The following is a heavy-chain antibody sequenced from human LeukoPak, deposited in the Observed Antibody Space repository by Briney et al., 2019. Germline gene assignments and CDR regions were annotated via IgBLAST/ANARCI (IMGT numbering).Heavy chain of an antibody. CDR2: ISGSGGNT. CDR1: GFTFSSYS. CDR3: ARDTSIVDPAGYMDV. V-gene: IGHV3-23*01. D-gene: IGHD6-6*01. J-gene: IGHJ6*03. Sequence: GGSLRLSCAASGFTFSSYSMNWVRQAPGKGLEWVSAISGSGGNTFYADSVKGRFTISRDNSKNTLYLQLNSLRSEDTAVYSCARDTSIVDPAGYMDVWGKGTTVTVSS.